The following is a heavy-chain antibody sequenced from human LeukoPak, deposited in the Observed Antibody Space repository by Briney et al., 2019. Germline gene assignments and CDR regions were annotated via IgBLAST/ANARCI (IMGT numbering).Heavy chain of an antibody. D-gene: IGHD3-10*01. Sequence: SETLSLTCAVYGGSFSGYYWSWIRQPPGKGLEWIGYIYYSGSTNYNPSLKSRVTISVDTSKNQFSLKLSSVTAADTAVYYCATDQSGWFDPWGQGTLVTVSS. J-gene: IGHJ5*02. CDR1: GGSFSGYY. V-gene: IGHV4-59*01. CDR2: IYYSGST. CDR3: ATDQSGWFDP.